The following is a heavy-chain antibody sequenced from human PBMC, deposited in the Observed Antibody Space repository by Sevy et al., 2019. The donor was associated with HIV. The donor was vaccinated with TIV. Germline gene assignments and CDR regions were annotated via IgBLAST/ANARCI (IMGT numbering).Heavy chain of an antibody. CDR3: ARDEGAAARHDYYYYGMDV. V-gene: IGHV3-30-3*01. J-gene: IGHJ6*02. CDR2: ISYDGSNK. D-gene: IGHD6-6*01. Sequence: GESLKISCAASGFTFSSYAMHWVRQAPGKGLEWVAIISYDGSNKYYADSVKGRFTISRDNSKSTLYLQMISLRAEDTAVYYCARDEGAAARHDYYYYGMDVWGQGTTVTVSS. CDR1: GFTFSSYA.